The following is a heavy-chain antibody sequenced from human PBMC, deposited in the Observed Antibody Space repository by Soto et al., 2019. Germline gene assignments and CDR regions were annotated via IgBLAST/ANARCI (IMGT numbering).Heavy chain of an antibody. D-gene: IGHD2-8*01. J-gene: IGHJ4*02. CDR3: SGFGVGDRDDK. CDR1: GSYITSGDYH. Sequence: SAPLSLTCSVSGSYITSGDYHWTWIRQAPGKGLEWIGYISHSETTYYSPALKNRIIISSDFSMNQFSLRLNSVTAADTAVYFCSGFGVGDRDDKWGQGTLVTVSS. CDR2: ISHSETT. V-gene: IGHV4-30-4*01.